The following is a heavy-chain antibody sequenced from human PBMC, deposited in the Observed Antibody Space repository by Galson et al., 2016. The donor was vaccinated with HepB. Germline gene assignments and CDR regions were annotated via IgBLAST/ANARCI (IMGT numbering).Heavy chain of an antibody. CDR3: ATSLRGGYGCY. D-gene: IGHD1-26*01. Sequence: SVKVSCKASGYTFTSYAISCVRQAPGQGLEWMGWISAYNSNTHYAQKDQGRVTLTTDTSAITAYMVLTSRRYDDTAVDYSATSLRGGYGCYWGQGTLVTVSS. V-gene: IGHV1-18*01. CDR1: GYTFTSYA. CDR2: ISAYNSNT. J-gene: IGHJ4*02.